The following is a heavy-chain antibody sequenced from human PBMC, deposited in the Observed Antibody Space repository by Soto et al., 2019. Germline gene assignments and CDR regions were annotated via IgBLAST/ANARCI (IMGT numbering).Heavy chain of an antibody. CDR1: GLTFGDYT. D-gene: IGHD1-1*01. Sequence: PGGSLRLSCAASGLTFGDYTMHWVRQTPGKGLEWVSLISWDGANTYYADSVKGRFTISRDNRKNSLYLEMNSLRTGDTALYYCTKDMRWNYGMDVRGQGTTVTVSS. CDR2: ISWDGANT. V-gene: IGHV3-43*01. CDR3: TKDMRWNYGMDV. J-gene: IGHJ6*02.